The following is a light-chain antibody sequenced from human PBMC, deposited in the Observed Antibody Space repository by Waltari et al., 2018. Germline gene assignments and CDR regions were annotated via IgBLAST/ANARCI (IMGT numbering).Light chain of an antibody. CDR1: QSVSRA. CDR2: GAS. CDR3: QHYVRLPAT. J-gene: IGKJ1*01. Sequence: EIVLTQSPGTVSWSPGERATLSCRASQSVSRALTWYQPKPGQAPRLLISGASNRATGIPDRFSGSGSWTDFSLTISSLEPEDFAVYYCQHYVRLPATFGQGTKVEIK. V-gene: IGKV3-20*01.